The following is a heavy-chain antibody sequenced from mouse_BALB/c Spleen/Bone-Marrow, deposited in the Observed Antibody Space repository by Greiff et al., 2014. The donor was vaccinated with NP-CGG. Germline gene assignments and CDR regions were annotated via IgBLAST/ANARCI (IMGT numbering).Heavy chain of an antibody. CDR2: INSDGGST. V-gene: IGHV5-2*01. CDR3: ARHGDYYGSSLFAY. J-gene: IGHJ3*01. Sequence: EVHLVESGGGLVQPGESLKLSCESNEYEFPSHDMSWVRKTPEKRLELVAAINSDGGSTYYPDTMERRFIISRDNSEKTLYLQMSSLRSEDTAFYYCARHGDYYGSSLFAYWGQGTLVTVSA. D-gene: IGHD1-1*01. CDR1: EYEFPSHD.